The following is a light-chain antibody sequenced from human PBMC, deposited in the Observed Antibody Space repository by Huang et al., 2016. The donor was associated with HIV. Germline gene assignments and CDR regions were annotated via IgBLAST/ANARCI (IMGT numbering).Light chain of an antibody. CDR1: QSISSY. Sequence: DIQMTQSPSSLSASVGDTVTITCRASQSISSYLNWYQQKPGKSPTLLIEAASTLQSGVPSRFSGSGSGTDFTLTISSLHPEDLATYYCQQTYSSIPTFGQGTRLE. CDR2: AAS. J-gene: IGKJ5*01. V-gene: IGKV1-39*01. CDR3: QQTYSSIPT.